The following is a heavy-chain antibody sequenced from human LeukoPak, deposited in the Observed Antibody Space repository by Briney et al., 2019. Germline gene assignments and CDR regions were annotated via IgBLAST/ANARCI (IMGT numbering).Heavy chain of an antibody. Sequence: GGSLRLSCAASGFTFSNYAMHWVRQAPGKGPEWVSIISSGGVYEYYADSVKGRFTISRDNSKNTLYLQLNSLRPEDTAVYYCARDSTYYYDSGSSGPHYFDNWGQGTLVTVSS. CDR1: GFTFSNYA. V-gene: IGHV3-30*01. CDR3: ARDSTYYYDSGSSGPHYFDN. J-gene: IGHJ4*02. CDR2: ISSGGVYE. D-gene: IGHD3-10*01.